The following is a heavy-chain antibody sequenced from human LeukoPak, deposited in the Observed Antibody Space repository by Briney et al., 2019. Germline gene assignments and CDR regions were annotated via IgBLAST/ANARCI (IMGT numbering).Heavy chain of an antibody. J-gene: IGHJ4*02. Sequence: ASVKVSCKASGGTFSSYAISWVRQAPGQGLEWMGGIIPILGIANYAQKFQGRVTITADKSTSTAYMELSSLRSEDTAVYYCATYCSSTSCYPGWGQGTLVTVSS. CDR3: ATYCSSTSCYPG. D-gene: IGHD2-2*01. CDR1: GGTFSSYA. V-gene: IGHV1-69*10. CDR2: IIPILGIA.